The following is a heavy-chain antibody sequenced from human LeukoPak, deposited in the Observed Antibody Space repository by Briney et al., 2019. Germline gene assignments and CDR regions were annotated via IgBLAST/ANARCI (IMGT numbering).Heavy chain of an antibody. J-gene: IGHJ4*02. CDR3: ARRRSIAVADY. V-gene: IGHV5-51*01. CDR1: GCSFTDYW. CDR2: IYPGDSDI. D-gene: IGHD6-19*01. Sequence: GESLKISCETSGCSFTDYWIGWVRQMPGKGLEWMGIIYPGDSDIKYSPSFQGQVTISADKSINTAYLQWSSLKASDTAMYYCARRRSIAVADYWGQGTLVTVSS.